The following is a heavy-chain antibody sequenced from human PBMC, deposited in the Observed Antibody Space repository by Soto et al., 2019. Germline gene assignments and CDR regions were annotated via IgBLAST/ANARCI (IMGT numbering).Heavy chain of an antibody. CDR2: INHSGST. CDR3: ARGATRGTYYYVSGRKNRRDNWFDP. CDR1: GGSFSGYY. J-gene: IGHJ5*02. D-gene: IGHD3-10*01. Sequence: SETLSLTCAVYGGSFSGYYWSWIRQPPGKGLEWIGEINHSGSTNYNPSLKSRVTISVDTSKNQFSLKLSSVTAADTAVYYCARGATRGTYYYVSGRKNRRDNWFDPWGQGTLVTVSS. V-gene: IGHV4-34*01.